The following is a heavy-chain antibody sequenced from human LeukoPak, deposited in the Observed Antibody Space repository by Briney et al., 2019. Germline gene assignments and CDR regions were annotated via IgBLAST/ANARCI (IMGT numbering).Heavy chain of an antibody. V-gene: IGHV3-11*06. CDR2: ISTSSSDR. D-gene: IGHD3-22*01. Sequence: SGGSLRLSCAASGFTFSDYCMSWIRQAPGKGLEWLSYISTSSSDRYYADSVKGRFTISRDNSKNTLYLQTNSLRADDTAVYYCAKEYYFDSSGYVDYWGQGTLVTVSS. J-gene: IGHJ4*02. CDR1: GFTFSDYC. CDR3: AKEYYFDSSGYVDY.